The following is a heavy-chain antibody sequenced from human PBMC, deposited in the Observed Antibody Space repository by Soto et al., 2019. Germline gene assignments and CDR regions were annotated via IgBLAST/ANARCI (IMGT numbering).Heavy chain of an antibody. J-gene: IGHJ4*02. CDR1: GGTFSSYA. D-gene: IGHD5-12*01. V-gene: IGHV1-69*13. CDR2: IIPIFGTA. CDR3: ARSIAGGYDYAHRSDY. Sequence: SVKVSCKASGGTFSSYAISWLRQSPGQGLEWMGGIIPIFGTANYAQKFQGRVTITADESTSTAYMELSSLRSEDTAVYYCARSIAGGYDYAHRSDYWGQGTLVTVSS.